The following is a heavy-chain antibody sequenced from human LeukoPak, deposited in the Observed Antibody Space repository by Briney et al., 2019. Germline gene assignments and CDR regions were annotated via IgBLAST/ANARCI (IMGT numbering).Heavy chain of an antibody. V-gene: IGHV3-23*01. Sequence: PGGSLRLSCAASGFTFSSYAMSWVRQAPGKGLEWVSAISGSGGSTYYADSVKGRFTISRDNSKNTLYLQMNSLRAEDTAVYYCARAHGVTIFGVIMYDAFDVWGQGTMVTVSS. CDR3: ARAHGVTIFGVIMYDAFDV. CDR2: ISGSGGST. D-gene: IGHD3-3*01. J-gene: IGHJ3*01. CDR1: GFTFSSYA.